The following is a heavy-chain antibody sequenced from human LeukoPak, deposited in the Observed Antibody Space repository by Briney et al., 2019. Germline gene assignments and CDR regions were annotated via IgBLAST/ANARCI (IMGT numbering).Heavy chain of an antibody. CDR3: AGGTGWLIDY. D-gene: IGHD6-19*01. J-gene: IGHJ4*02. CDR1: GLTFSSYW. V-gene: IGHV3-7*03. CDR2: IKQDGSEE. Sequence: PGGSLRLSCAASGLTFSSYWMNRVRQAPGKGLEWVTIIKQDGSEEHYVDSVKGRFTISRDNAKNSVYLQMNSLRAEDTAMYYCAGGTGWLIDYWGQGALVTVSS.